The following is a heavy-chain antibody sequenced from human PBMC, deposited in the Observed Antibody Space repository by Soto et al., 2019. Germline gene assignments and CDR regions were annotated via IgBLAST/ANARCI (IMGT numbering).Heavy chain of an antibody. V-gene: IGHV1-69*13. D-gene: IGHD3-22*01. CDR3: ARDYYGSSGYHYYFDY. CDR1: GGTFSSYD. CDR2: IIPIFGTA. J-gene: IGHJ4*02. Sequence: SVKVSCKASGGTFSSYDISWVRQAPGQGLEWMGGIIPIFGTANYAQKFQSRVTITADESTSTAYMELSRLRSEDTAVYYCARDYYGSSGYHYYFDYWGQGTLVTVSS.